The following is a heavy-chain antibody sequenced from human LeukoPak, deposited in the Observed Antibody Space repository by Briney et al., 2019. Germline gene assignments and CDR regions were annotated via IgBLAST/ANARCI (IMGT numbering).Heavy chain of an antibody. CDR3: VRSEANYLDS. CDR2: ISGSGLST. Sequence: GGSLRLSCAASGFTFTNSAMSWVRQASGKGLEWVSSISGSGLSTYYADSVKGRFTISRDNSKNTLFLQMNSLRAEDTAVYYCVRSEANYLDSWGQGTLVTVSS. CDR1: GFTFTNSA. J-gene: IGHJ4*02. V-gene: IGHV3-23*01.